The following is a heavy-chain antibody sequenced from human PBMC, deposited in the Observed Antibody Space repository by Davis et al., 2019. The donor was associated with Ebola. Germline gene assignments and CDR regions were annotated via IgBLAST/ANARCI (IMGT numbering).Heavy chain of an antibody. V-gene: IGHV3-23*01. D-gene: IGHD6-13*01. Sequence: GSLKISCAASGFTVSSNYMSWVRQTPGKGLEWVSAITGSGSLTGYADSVKGRFTISRDNSKNTLNMQMNSLRVEDTAVYYCATRGSSREFDYWGQGTLVSVS. CDR2: ITGSGSLT. CDR1: GFTVSSNY. J-gene: IGHJ4*02. CDR3: ATRGSSREFDY.